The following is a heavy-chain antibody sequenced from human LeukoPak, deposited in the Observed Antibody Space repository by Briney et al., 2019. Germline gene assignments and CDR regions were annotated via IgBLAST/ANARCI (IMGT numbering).Heavy chain of an antibody. Sequence: GGSLRLSCAASGFTFSACTMNWVRQAPGKGLEWVSSITTTSTFYADSVKGRFTISRDNSKNSLYLQMDSLRADDTGVYYCARDSVEAAVSDYWGQGTLVTVSS. CDR1: GFTFSACT. J-gene: IGHJ4*02. CDR2: ITTTSTF. D-gene: IGHD6-13*01. V-gene: IGHV3-21*01. CDR3: ARDSVEAAVSDY.